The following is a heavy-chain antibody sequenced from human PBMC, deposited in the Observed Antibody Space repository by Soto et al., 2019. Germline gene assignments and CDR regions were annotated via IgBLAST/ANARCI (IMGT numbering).Heavy chain of an antibody. CDR3: AREAMTTVNYYYYGMDV. CDR1: GGSISSGGYY. V-gene: IGHV4-31*03. J-gene: IGHJ6*02. CDR2: IYYSGST. Sequence: KLSETLSLTCTVSGGSISSGGYYWSWIRQHPGKGLEWIGYIYYSGSTYYNPSLKSRVTISVDTSKNQFSLKLSSVTAADTAVYYCAREAMTTVNYYYYGMDVWGQGTTVTVSS. D-gene: IGHD4-17*01.